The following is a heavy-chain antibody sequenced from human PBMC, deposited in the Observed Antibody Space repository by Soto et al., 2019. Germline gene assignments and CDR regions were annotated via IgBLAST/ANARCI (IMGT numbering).Heavy chain of an antibody. CDR2: IKEDGSET. J-gene: IGHJ3*02. CDR3: ARDRGYKAFDI. V-gene: IGHV3-7*01. Sequence: EVQLVESGGGLVQPGGSLRLSCAASGFTFSYYWMTWVRQAPGKGLEWVAHIKEDGSETKYVDSVRGRFTISRDNARNSLFLQMNSLGADDTAVYYCARDRGYKAFDIWGQGTTVTVSS. CDR1: GFTFSYYW. D-gene: IGHD5-12*01.